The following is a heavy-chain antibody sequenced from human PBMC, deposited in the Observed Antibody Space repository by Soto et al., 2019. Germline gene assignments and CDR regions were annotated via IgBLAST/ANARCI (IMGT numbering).Heavy chain of an antibody. J-gene: IGHJ4*02. CDR3: ARTHRHCSSTSCYSRFDY. Sequence: SETLSLTCPFSGFTISSYYWSWIRQPPGKGLEWIGYIYYSGSTNYNPSLKSRVTISVDTSKNQFSLKLSSVTAADTAVYYCARTHRHCSSTSCYSRFDYWGQGTLVTVSS. CDR2: IYYSGST. CDR1: GFTISSYY. V-gene: IGHV4-59*01. D-gene: IGHD2-2*01.